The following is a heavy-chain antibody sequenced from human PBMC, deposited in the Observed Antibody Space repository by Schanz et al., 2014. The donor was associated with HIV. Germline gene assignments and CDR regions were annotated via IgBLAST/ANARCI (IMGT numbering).Heavy chain of an antibody. CDR1: GFTFSRYW. D-gene: IGHD2-15*01. V-gene: IGHV3-7*01. CDR2: IKQDGSEK. Sequence: EVQLVESGGGLVQPGGSLRLSCAASGFTFSRYWMSWVRQAPGKGLEWVANIKQDGSEKHYVDSVKGRFTISRDNSKNTLYLQMNSLRDEDTAVYYCARRSSDGGYYDNWGQGTLVTVSS. CDR3: ARRSSDGGYYDN. J-gene: IGHJ4*02.